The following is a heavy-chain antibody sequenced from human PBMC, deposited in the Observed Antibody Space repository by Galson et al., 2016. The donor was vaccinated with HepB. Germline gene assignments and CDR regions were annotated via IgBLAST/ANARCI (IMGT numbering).Heavy chain of an antibody. CDR2: INAGGGST. Sequence: SLRLSCAASGFRFSSNGFTLSNFALHWVRQAPGKGLEWVSGINAGGGSTYYADSVTGRFTVSRDNSRNTLYLHMNSLGDEDTALYYCAKGGYSYGYMDYWGQGTLVTVSS. CDR1: GFRFSSNGFTLSNFA. J-gene: IGHJ4*02. D-gene: IGHD5-18*01. CDR3: AKGGYSYGYMDY. V-gene: IGHV3-23*01.